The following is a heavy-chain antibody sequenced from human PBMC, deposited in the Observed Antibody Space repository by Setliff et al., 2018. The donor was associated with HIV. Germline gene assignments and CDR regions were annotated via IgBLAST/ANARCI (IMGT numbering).Heavy chain of an antibody. Sequence: ASETLSLTCTVSGGSISSGGYYWSRIRQHPGKGLDWIGYIYDSGSTYYNPSLKSRLTISVDTSKNQFSLKLSSVTAADTAVYYCARPLPHLGAFDIWGQGTMVTVSS. J-gene: IGHJ3*02. CDR3: ARPLPHLGAFDI. CDR1: GGSISSGGYY. V-gene: IGHV4-31*03. CDR2: IYDSGST.